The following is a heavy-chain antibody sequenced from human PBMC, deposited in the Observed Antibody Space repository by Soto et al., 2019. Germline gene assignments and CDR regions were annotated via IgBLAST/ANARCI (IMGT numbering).Heavy chain of an antibody. CDR2: ISGGGGST. V-gene: IGHV3-23*01. Sequence: GGSLRLSCVASRFTFSSYAMSWVRQAPGKGLEWVSAISGGGGSTYYADSVKGRFTISRDNSRDTLYLQMNSLRAEDTALYYCAKPLTGVLGGRFDYWGQGTLVTVSS. CDR1: RFTFSSYA. J-gene: IGHJ4*02. CDR3: AKPLTGVLGGRFDY. D-gene: IGHD2-8*01.